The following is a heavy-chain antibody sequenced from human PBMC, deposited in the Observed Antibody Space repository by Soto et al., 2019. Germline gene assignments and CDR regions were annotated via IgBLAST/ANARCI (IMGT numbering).Heavy chain of an antibody. V-gene: IGHV4-59*01. Sequence: PSETLSLTCTVSGGSISSYYWSWIRQPPGKGQERNRYIYYSGRTNYKPYIKRRVSISLYTSKNQFSLMLSSVTVADTVVYYCARLKYSSSPRRAFDIWGQGTMVTVSS. CDR1: GGSISSYY. CDR3: ARLKYSSSPRRAFDI. CDR2: IYYSGRT. D-gene: IGHD6-6*01. J-gene: IGHJ3*02.